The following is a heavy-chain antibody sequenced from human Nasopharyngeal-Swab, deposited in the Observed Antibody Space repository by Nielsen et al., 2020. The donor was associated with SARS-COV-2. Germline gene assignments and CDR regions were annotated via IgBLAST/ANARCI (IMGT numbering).Heavy chain of an antibody. CDR3: TRVLVAAGPMLDY. CDR2: IRSNIHGGTT. CDR1: GFPFVDYA. J-gene: IGHJ4*02. V-gene: IGHV3-49*03. D-gene: IGHD6-13*01. Sequence: GGPLRRTCTASGFPFVDYAMSWFRQAPGKGMEWIAFIRSNIHGGTTEYAASVRGRFVKSRDDSKLIAYLLLNSLKTEDTGVYYCTRVLVAAGPMLDYWGQGTLVTVSS.